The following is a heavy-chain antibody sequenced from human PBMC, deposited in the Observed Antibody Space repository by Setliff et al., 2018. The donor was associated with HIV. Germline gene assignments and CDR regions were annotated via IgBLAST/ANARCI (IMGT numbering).Heavy chain of an antibody. CDR3: TRRRGPMVRGVNPTPSYYFDY. D-gene: IGHD3-10*01. Sequence: PSETLSLTCTVSGGSASNSRYYWAWIRQPPGKGLEYIGSIHYNEKTYYNPSLKSRVTISIDTSKNQFSLRLSSVTAGDTAVYYCTRRRGPMVRGVNPTPSYYFDYWGQGTLVTVSS. V-gene: IGHV4-39*01. J-gene: IGHJ4*02. CDR1: GGSASNSRYY. CDR2: IHYNEKT.